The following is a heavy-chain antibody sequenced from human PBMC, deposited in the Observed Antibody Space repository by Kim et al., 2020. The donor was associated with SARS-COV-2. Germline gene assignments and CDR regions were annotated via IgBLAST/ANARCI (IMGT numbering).Heavy chain of an antibody. Sequence: GGSLRLSCAASGFTFSSYGMHWVRQAPGKGLEWVAVIWYDGSNKYYADSVKGRFTISRDNSKNTLYLQMNSLRAEDTAVYYCARDRYSSSWYPAVDPWGQGTLVTVSS. CDR1: GFTFSSYG. CDR3: ARDRYSSSWYPAVDP. CDR2: IWYDGSNK. D-gene: IGHD6-13*01. V-gene: IGHV3-33*01. J-gene: IGHJ5*02.